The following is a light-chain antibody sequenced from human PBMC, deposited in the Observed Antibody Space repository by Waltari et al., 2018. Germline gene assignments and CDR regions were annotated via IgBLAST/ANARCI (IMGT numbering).Light chain of an antibody. CDR3: QQYNSYPYT. CDR1: ETINTW. J-gene: IGKJ2*01. V-gene: IGKV1-5*01. Sequence: DIQMTQSPSTLSASVGARATITCRACETINTWLAWYQQKPGKAPNLRMYDASRLQSGVPSRFSGSGSGTECTLTISSLQPGDFATYHCQQYNSYPYTFGQGTKLEI. CDR2: DAS.